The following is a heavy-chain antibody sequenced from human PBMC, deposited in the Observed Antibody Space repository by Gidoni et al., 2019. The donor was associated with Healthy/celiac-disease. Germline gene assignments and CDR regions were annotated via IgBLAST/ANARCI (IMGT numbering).Heavy chain of an antibody. J-gene: IGHJ6*03. V-gene: IGHV3-33*01. CDR1: GFTFSSYG. CDR2: IWYDGSNK. Sequence: QVQLVESGGGVVQPGRSLRLSCAASGFTFSSYGMHWVRQAPGKGLEWVAVIWYDGSNKYYADSVKGRFTISRDNSKNTLYLQMNSLRAEDTAVYYCARRIVGATIDYMDVWGKGTTVTVSS. D-gene: IGHD1-26*01. CDR3: ARRIVGATIDYMDV.